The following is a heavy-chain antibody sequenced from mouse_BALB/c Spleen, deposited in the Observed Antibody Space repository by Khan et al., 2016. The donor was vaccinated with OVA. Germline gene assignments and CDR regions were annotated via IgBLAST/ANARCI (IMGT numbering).Heavy chain of an antibody. V-gene: IGHV2-2*02. CDR1: GFSLPNYS. J-gene: IGHJ3*01. CDR3: ARRGYDYGRGALFAY. Sequence: VQLQESGPGLVQPSQSLSITCTVSGFSLPNYSVHWVRQSPGKGLEWLGVIWSAGSTDYNEAFISRLTISKDNSRSKVFFKMNNPQPNDTAIYYCARRGYDYGRGALFAYWGQGTLVTVSA. D-gene: IGHD2-4*01. CDR2: IWSAGST.